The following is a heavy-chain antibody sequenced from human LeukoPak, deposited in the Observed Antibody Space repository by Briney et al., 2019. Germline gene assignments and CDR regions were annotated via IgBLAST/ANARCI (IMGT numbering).Heavy chain of an antibody. D-gene: IGHD3-3*01. J-gene: IGHJ6*03. CDR3: ARVEVIVPSDATFDVWSGHYSRGEYYYMDV. CDR1: GGTFSGLG. Sequence: SVKVSCKASGGTFSGLGISWVRQAPGQGLEWMGGFIPMFGTTNYAQKFQGRLTLTADESTSTGYMELSGLRSDDTAVYFCARVEVIVPSDATFDVWSGHYSRGEYYYMDVWGKGTAVTVSS. CDR2: FIPMFGTT. V-gene: IGHV1-69*01.